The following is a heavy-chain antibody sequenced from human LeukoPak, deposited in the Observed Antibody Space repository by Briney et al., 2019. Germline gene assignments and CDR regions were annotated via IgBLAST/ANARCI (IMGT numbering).Heavy chain of an antibody. J-gene: IGHJ4*02. D-gene: IGHD4-23*01. CDR3: ARDYGGSSPFDY. Sequence: GGSLRLSCAASGFTFSSYEMSWVRQAPGKGLEWVSYISSSDSTIYYADSVKGRFTISRDNAKNSLYLQMNSLRAEDTAVYYCARDYGGSSPFDYWGQGTLVTVSS. V-gene: IGHV3-48*03. CDR1: GFTFSSYE. CDR2: ISSSDSTI.